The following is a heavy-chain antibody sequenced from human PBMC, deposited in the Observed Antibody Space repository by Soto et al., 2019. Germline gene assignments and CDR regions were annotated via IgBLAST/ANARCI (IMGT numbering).Heavy chain of an antibody. J-gene: IGHJ6*02. CDR1: GFTFSSYG. V-gene: IGHV3-33*01. D-gene: IGHD6-19*01. CDR3: VSDPLAAVAVPYYYYGMDV. Sequence: PGGSLRLSCAASGFTFSSYGMHWVRQAPGKGLEWVAVIWYDGSNKYYADPVKGRFTISRDNSKNTLFLQMNSLRVEATAVYYCVSDPLAAVAVPYYYYGMDVWGQGTTVTVSS. CDR2: IWYDGSNK.